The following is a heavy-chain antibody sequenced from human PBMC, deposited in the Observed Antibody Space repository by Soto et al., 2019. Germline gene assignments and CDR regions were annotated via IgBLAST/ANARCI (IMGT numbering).Heavy chain of an antibody. Sequence: GGSLRLSCAASGFTFSRHWMTWVRQAPGKGLEWVSSISSSSSYIYYADSVKGRFTISRDNAKNSLYLQMNSLRAEDTAVYYCARGYRLYYYYGMDVWGQGTTVTVSS. J-gene: IGHJ6*02. CDR1: GFTFSRHW. CDR2: ISSSSSYI. V-gene: IGHV3-21*01. D-gene: IGHD1-26*01. CDR3: ARGYRLYYYYGMDV.